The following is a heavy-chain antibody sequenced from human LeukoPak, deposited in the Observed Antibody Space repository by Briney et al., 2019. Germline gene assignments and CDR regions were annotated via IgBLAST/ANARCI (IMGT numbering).Heavy chain of an antibody. D-gene: IGHD6-13*01. CDR1: GGSFSGYY. V-gene: IGHV4-34*01. J-gene: IGHJ4*02. Sequence: SETLSLTCAVYGGSFSGYYWNWIRQPPGKGLEWIGEINHSGSTNYNPSLKSRVTISVDTSKNQFSLKLSSMTAADTAVYYCARGQGGSSWYYFDYWGQGTLVTVCS. CDR2: INHSGST. CDR3: ARGQGGSSWYYFDY.